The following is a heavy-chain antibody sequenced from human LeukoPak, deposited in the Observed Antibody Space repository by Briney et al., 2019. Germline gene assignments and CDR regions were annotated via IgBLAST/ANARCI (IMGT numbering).Heavy chain of an antibody. Sequence: SETLSLTYTVSGGSITSGGYYWSWIRQPAGKGLEWIGRMYTSGSTNYNPSLKSRVTISVDTSKNQFSLKLSSVTAADTAVYYCARGLGRYSYGHLFDPWGQGTLVTVSS. CDR1: GGSITSGGYY. CDR3: ARGLGRYSYGHLFDP. V-gene: IGHV4-61*02. D-gene: IGHD5-18*01. J-gene: IGHJ5*02. CDR2: MYTSGST.